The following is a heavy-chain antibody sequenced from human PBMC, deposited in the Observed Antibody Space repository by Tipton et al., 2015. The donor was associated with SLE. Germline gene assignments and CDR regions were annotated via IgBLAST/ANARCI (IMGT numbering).Heavy chain of an antibody. CDR3: AKSYYDSSGYYRFLDY. CDR2: IYSGGST. V-gene: IGHV3-53*01. D-gene: IGHD3-22*01. Sequence: LSLTCAASGFTVSSNYMSWVRQAPGKGLEWVSVIYSGGSTYYADSVKGRFTISRDNSKNTLYLQMNSLRAEDTAVYYCAKSYYDSSGYYRFLDYWGQGTLVTVSS. CDR1: GFTVSSNY. J-gene: IGHJ4*02.